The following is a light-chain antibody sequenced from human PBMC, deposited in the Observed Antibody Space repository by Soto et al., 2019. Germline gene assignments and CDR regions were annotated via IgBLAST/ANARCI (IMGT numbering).Light chain of an antibody. CDR2: DVS. CDR1: SSDVGSYNL. V-gene: IGLV2-23*02. CDR3: CSYAGSSTLV. J-gene: IGLJ2*01. Sequence: QSALTQPASVSGSPGQSITISCTGTSSDVGSYNLVSWYQQHPGKAHKLMIDDVSKRPSGVSSRFAGYKSGNTASLTISGLQAEDEADYYCCSYAGSSTLVFGGGTKLTVL.